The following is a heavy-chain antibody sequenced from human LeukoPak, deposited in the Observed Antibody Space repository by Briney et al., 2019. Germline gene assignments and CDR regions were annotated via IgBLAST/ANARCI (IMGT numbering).Heavy chain of an antibody. CDR2: INSDGSST. J-gene: IGHJ3*02. V-gene: IGHV3-74*01. D-gene: IGHD5-24*01. CDR3: ARLVDDYLDAFDI. CDR1: GFTFSSYW. Sequence: PGGSLRLSCAASGFTFSSYWMHWVRQAPGKGLVWVSRINSDGSSTSYADSVKGRFTISRDNAKHTLYLQMNSLRAEDTAVYYCARLVDDYLDAFDIWGQGTMATVSS.